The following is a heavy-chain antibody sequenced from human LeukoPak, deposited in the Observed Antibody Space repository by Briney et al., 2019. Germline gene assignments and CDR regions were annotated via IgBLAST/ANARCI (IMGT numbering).Heavy chain of an antibody. J-gene: IGHJ5*02. CDR1: GYSFTGYY. V-gene: IGHV1-2*02. D-gene: IGHD4-17*01. CDR2: INPNSGGT. CDR3: AREHSGCDTTA. Sequence: ASVKVSCKASGYSFTGYYIHWVRQAPGQGLEWMGWINPNSGGTKYAQKFQGRVTMTRDTSIGTVYMELTRLRFDDTAVYYCAREHSGCDTTAWGQGTLVTVSS.